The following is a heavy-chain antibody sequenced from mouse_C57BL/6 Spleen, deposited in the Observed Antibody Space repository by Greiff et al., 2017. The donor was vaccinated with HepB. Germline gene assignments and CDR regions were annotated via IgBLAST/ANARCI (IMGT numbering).Heavy chain of an antibody. D-gene: IGHD1-1*01. J-gene: IGHJ4*01. CDR1: GYSITSGYY. V-gene: IGHV3-6*01. CDR2: ISYDGSN. Sequence: DVKLVESGPGLVKPSQSLSLTCSVTGYSITSGYYWNWIRQFPGNKLEWMGYISYDGSNNYNPSLKNRISITRDTSKNQFFLKLNSVTTEDTATYYCARGGGYYYGSSPYAMDYWGQGTSVTVSS. CDR3: ARGGGYYYGSSPYAMDY.